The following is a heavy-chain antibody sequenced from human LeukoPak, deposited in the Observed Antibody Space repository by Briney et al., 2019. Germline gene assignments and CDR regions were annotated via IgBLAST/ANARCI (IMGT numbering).Heavy chain of an antibody. J-gene: IGHJ4*02. CDR2: IKQDGSEK. V-gene: IGHV3-7*05. D-gene: IGHD4-17*01. Sequence: PGGSLRLSCAASGFTFSSYWMSWVRQAPGKGLEWVANIKQDGSEKYYVDSVKGRFTISRDNAKNSLYLQMNSLRAEDTAVYYCARGPGYGDYSLPFEYWGQGTLVTVSS. CDR1: GFTFSSYW. CDR3: ARGPGYGDYSLPFEY.